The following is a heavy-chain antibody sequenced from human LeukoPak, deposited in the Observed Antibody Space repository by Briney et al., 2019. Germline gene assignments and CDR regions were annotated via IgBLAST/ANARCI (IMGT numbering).Heavy chain of an antibody. CDR1: GYTFTSYD. Sequence: ASVKVSCKASGYTFTSYDINWVRQATGQGLEWMGWMNPNSGNTGYAQKFQGRVTMTRNTSISTAYMELSSLRSEDTAVYYCARDAGEMATSALGYWGQGTLVTVSS. CDR2: MNPNSGNT. CDR3: ARDAGEMATSALGY. V-gene: IGHV1-8*01. J-gene: IGHJ4*02. D-gene: IGHD5-24*01.